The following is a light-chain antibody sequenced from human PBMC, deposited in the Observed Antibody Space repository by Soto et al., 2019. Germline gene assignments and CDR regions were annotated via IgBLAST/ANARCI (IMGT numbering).Light chain of an antibody. CDR3: QQSYATPVT. CDR1: QSVTNN. V-gene: IGKV1-39*01. Sequence: DIQMTQSPSSLSASVGDRVTISCRASQSVTNNLNWYQQKPGEAPNLLIYAASSLQSGVPSRFSGSGSGTDFTLIISSLQPEDFATYYCQQSYATPVTFGQGTRLEIK. CDR2: AAS. J-gene: IGKJ5*01.